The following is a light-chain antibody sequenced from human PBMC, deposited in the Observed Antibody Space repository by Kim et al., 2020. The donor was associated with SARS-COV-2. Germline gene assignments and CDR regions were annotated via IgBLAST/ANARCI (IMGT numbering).Light chain of an antibody. J-gene: IGKJ3*01. Sequence: DIQMTQSPSTLSASVGDTVTITCRASPSVRRWLAWYQQKPGEAPKLIIYETSFLERGVPSRFSASGSGTEFTLPITNLQPDDFATCYCQLYDNCEAAFAPGTKVDIK. CDR1: PSVRRW. V-gene: IGKV1-5*01. CDR3: QLYDNCEAA. CDR2: ETS.